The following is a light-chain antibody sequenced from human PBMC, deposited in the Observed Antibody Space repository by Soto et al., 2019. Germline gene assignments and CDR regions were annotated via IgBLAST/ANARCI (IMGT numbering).Light chain of an antibody. CDR3: RQYGSSPVS. V-gene: IGKV3-20*01. CDR1: QSVSNNY. J-gene: IGKJ3*01. CDR2: GAS. Sequence: EIVLTQSPGTLSLSPGERATLSCRASQSVSNNYLAWYQQKPGQAPRFLMYGASSRATGTPDRFSGSGSGTDFTLTISRLEPEDYALYCCRQYGSSPVSFGPGTKVDIK.